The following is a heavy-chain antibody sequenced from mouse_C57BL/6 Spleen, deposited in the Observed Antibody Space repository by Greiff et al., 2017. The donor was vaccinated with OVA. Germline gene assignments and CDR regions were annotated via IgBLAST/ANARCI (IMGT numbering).Heavy chain of an antibody. CDR3: ARRVYYYGSSQYYFDY. D-gene: IGHD1-1*01. V-gene: IGHV1-53*01. J-gene: IGHJ2*01. CDR2: INPSNGGT. CDR1: GYTFTSYW. Sequence: QVQLQQPGTELVKPGASVKLSCKASGYTFTSYWMHWVKQRPGQGLEWIGNINPSNGGTNYNEQFQSKATLTVDKSSSTAYMQLSSLTSEDSAVYYWARRVYYYGSSQYYFDYWGQGTTLTVSS.